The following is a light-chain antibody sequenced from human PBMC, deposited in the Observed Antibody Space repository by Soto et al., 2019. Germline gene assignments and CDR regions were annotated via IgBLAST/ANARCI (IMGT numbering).Light chain of an antibody. V-gene: IGKV1-5*03. CDR2: KAS. CDR1: QSVSSW. CDR3: QQYSSYWT. Sequence: DIQMTQSPSTLSASVGDRVTITCRASQSVSSWLAWYQQKPGKAPKLLIYKASSLESGVPPRFSGSGSGTEFTLTISSLQPDDFATYFCQQYSSYWTFGQGTKVEI. J-gene: IGKJ1*01.